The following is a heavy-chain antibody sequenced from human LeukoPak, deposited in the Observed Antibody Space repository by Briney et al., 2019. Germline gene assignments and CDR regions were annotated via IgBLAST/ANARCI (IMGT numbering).Heavy chain of an antibody. J-gene: IGHJ6*02. CDR2: INSDGSST. Sequence: GGSLRLSCAAFGFTFSSYWMHWVRQAPGKGLVWVSRINSDGSSTSYADSVKGRFTISRDNAKNTLYLQMNSLRAEDTAVYYCARDRPREYYYYYGMDVWGQGTTVTVSS. V-gene: IGHV3-74*01. CDR3: ARDRPREYYYYYGMDV. D-gene: IGHD5-24*01. CDR1: GFTFSSYW.